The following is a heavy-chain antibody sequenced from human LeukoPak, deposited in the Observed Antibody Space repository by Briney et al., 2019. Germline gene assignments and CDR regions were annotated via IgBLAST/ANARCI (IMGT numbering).Heavy chain of an antibody. CDR2: IYSSPST. CDR3: ARGPRIPVYFHY. J-gene: IGHJ4*02. D-gene: IGHD2-21*01. V-gene: IGHV4-59*01. CDR1: GGSMSSYY. Sequence: SETLSLTCTVCGGSMSSYYWRWIRQAPGKGLAWIVYIYSSPSTNYNPSLKSRVTISLDTSKTHFSLKLSSVTAADTAVYYCARGPRIPVYFHYWGQGTLVTVSS.